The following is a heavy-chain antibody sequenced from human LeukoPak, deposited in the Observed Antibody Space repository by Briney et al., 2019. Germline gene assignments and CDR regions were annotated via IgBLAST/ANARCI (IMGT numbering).Heavy chain of an antibody. V-gene: IGHV1-2*02. Sequence: ASVKVSCKASGYTFTEYYMHWVRQAPGQGLEWMGWINPNSGGANYAENFQGRVTMTRDTSISTAYMELRSLRSDDTAVYYCARDLGDYGDYAHFQHWGQGTLVTVSS. CDR2: INPNSGGA. J-gene: IGHJ1*01. CDR3: ARDLGDYGDYAHFQH. CDR1: GYTFTEYY. D-gene: IGHD4-17*01.